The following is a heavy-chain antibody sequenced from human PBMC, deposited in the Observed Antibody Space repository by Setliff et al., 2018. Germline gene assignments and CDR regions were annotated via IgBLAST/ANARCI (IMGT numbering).Heavy chain of an antibody. D-gene: IGHD2-2*01. CDR2: NSA. V-gene: IGHV1-18*01. CDR1: GYTFTNYG. J-gene: IGHJ4*02. Sequence: ASVKISCKTSGYTFTNYGINWVRQAPGQGLEWMGWNSAYAQKFQGRVTMTTDTPTSTAYMELSSLRSEDTAVYYCARGPPDFVVVPAAAKFDYWGQGTLVTVSS. CDR3: ARGPPDFVVVPAAAKFDY.